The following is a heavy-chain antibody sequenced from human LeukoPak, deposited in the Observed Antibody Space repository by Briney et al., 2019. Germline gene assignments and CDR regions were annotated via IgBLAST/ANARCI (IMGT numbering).Heavy chain of an antibody. D-gene: IGHD3-3*01. CDR1: GGSISSGGYY. Sequence: SETLSLTCTVSGGSISSGGYYWSWIRQHPGKGLEWIGYIYYSGSTYYNPSLKSRVTISVDTSKNQFSLKLSSVTAADTAVYYCARVRDYDFWSGYIQTFDYWGQGTLVTVSS. J-gene: IGHJ4*02. V-gene: IGHV4-31*03. CDR3: ARVRDYDFWSGYIQTFDY. CDR2: IYYSGST.